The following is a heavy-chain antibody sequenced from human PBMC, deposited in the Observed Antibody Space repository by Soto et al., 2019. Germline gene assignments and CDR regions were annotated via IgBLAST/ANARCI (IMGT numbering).Heavy chain of an antibody. CDR1: GFTFSSYA. J-gene: IGHJ1*01. CDR2: ISGSGGST. CDR3: AKSSWDSSGYYPEYFQH. Sequence: GGSLRLSCAASGFTFSSYAMSWVRQAPGKGLEWVSAISGSGGSTYYADYVKGRFTISRDNSKNTLYLQMNSLRAEDTAVYYCAKSSWDSSGYYPEYFQHWGQGTLVTVSS. D-gene: IGHD3-22*01. V-gene: IGHV3-23*01.